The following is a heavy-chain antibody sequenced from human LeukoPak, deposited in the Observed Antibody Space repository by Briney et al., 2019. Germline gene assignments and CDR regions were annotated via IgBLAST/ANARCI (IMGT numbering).Heavy chain of an antibody. CDR3: ARDTARYFDWLLTPPDY. Sequence: PGGSLRLSCAASGFTFSSYAMHWVRQAPGKGLEWVAVISYDGSNKYYADSVKGRFTISRDNSKNTLYLQMNSLRAEDTAVYYCARDTARYFDWLLTPPDYWGQGTLVTVSS. J-gene: IGHJ4*02. CDR2: ISYDGSNK. CDR1: GFTFSSYA. V-gene: IGHV3-30*04. D-gene: IGHD3-9*01.